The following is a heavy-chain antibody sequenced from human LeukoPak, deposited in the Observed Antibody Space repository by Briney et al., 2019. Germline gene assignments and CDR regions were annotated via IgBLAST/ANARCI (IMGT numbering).Heavy chain of an antibody. CDR1: GYTFTGYY. CDR3: AKGYSGYDFFY. V-gene: IGHV1-2*02. Sequence: ASVKVSCKASGYTFTGYYMQSVRPAPVQGLEWMGWINPNSGGTNYAQKFQGRVTMTRDTSISTAYMALSRLRSDDTAVYYCAKGYSGYDFFYWGQGTLVTVSS. J-gene: IGHJ4*02. D-gene: IGHD5-12*01. CDR2: INPNSGGT.